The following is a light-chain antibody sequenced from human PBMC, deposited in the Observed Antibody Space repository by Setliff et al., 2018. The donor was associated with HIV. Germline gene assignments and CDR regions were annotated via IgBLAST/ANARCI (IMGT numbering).Light chain of an antibody. V-gene: IGLV2-14*03. CDR1: SSDVGVHNY. J-gene: IGLJ2*01. CDR2: DVT. Sequence: QSALTQPASVSGSPGQSITTSCTGSSSDVGVHNYVSWYQQHPGKAPKLIIYDVTNRPSGVSDRFSGSKSVNTASLTISGLQAEDEADYYCCSYAGSSSVVFGGGTK. CDR3: CSYAGSSSVV.